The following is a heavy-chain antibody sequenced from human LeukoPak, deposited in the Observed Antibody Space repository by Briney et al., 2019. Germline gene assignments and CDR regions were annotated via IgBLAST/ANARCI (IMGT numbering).Heavy chain of an antibody. V-gene: IGHV1-2*06. CDR2: INPNSGGT. D-gene: IGHD2-15*01. CDR1: GYTFTGYY. J-gene: IGHJ4*02. Sequence: GASVKVSCKASGYTFTGYYMHWVRQAPGQGLEWMGRINPNSGGTNYAQKFQGRVTMTRDTSISTAYMELSRLRSDETAVYYCARGLEDGWPFDYWGQGTLVTVSS. CDR3: ARGLEDGWPFDY.